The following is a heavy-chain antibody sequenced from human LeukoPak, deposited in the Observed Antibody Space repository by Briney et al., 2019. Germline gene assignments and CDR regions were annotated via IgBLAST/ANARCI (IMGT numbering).Heavy chain of an antibody. CDR3: ARDLTGSRLFYYFDY. D-gene: IGHD2-15*01. Sequence: QPGGSLRLSCAASGFTFSSYGMHWVRQAPGKGLEWVAVISYDGSNKYYADSVKGRFTISRDNSKNTLYLQMNSLRAEDTAVYYCARDLTGSRLFYYFDYWGQGTLVTVSS. CDR2: ISYDGSNK. CDR1: GFTFSSYG. V-gene: IGHV3-30*03. J-gene: IGHJ4*02.